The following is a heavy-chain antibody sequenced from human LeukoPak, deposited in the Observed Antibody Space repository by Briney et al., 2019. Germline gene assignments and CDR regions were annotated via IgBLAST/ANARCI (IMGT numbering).Heavy chain of an antibody. V-gene: IGHV3-7*01. Sequence: GGSLRLSCAASGFTFSSYWMSWVRQAPGKGLEWVANIKQDGSEKYYVDSVKGRFIISRDNAKNSLYLQMNSLRAEDTAVYYCARDPGYCSSTSCYDDAFDIWGQGTMVTVSS. J-gene: IGHJ3*02. CDR2: IKQDGSEK. D-gene: IGHD2-2*01. CDR3: ARDPGYCSSTSCYDDAFDI. CDR1: GFTFSSYW.